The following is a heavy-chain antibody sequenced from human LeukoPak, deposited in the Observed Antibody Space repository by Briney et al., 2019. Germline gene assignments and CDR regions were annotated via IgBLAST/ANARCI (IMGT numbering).Heavy chain of an antibody. J-gene: IGHJ5*02. Sequence: ASVKVSCKASGYTFTSYGISWVRQAPGQGLEWMGWISAYNGNTNYAQKLQGRVTMTTDTSTSTAYMELRSLRPGDTAVYYCARDGLAAAGSSSNWFDPWGQGTLVTVSS. CDR1: GYTFTSYG. CDR3: ARDGLAAAGSSSNWFDP. D-gene: IGHD6-13*01. V-gene: IGHV1-18*01. CDR2: ISAYNGNT.